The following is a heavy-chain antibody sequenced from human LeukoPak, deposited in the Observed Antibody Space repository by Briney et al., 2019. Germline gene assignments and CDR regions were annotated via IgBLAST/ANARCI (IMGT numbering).Heavy chain of an antibody. CDR3: ARQGSVVSHWFDP. Sequence: SETLSLTCTVSGGSISSHYWSWIRQPAGKGLEWIGRIYTSGNTNYNPSLKSRVTMSVDTSKNQFSLRLGSVTAADTAVYYCARQGSVVSHWFDPWGQGTLVTVSS. J-gene: IGHJ5*02. CDR1: GGSISSHY. V-gene: IGHV4-4*07. D-gene: IGHD3-10*01. CDR2: IYTSGNT.